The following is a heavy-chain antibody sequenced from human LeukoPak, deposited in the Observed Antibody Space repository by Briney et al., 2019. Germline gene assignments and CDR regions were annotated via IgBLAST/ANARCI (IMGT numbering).Heavy chain of an antibody. CDR3: AREGSSGWYSSLGFDY. CDR1: GFTFSSYA. V-gene: IGHV3-30*04. J-gene: IGHJ4*02. CDR2: ISYDGSNK. D-gene: IGHD6-19*01. Sequence: GGSXRXSXAXXGFTFSSYAMHWVRQAPGKGLEWVAVISYDGSNKYYADSVKGRFTISRDNSKNTLYLQMNSLRAEDTAVYYCAREGSSGWYSSLGFDYWGQGTLVTVSP.